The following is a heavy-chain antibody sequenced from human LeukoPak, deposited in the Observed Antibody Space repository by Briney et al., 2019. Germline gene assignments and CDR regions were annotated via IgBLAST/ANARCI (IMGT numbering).Heavy chain of an antibody. CDR1: GFTFSSYA. D-gene: IGHD3-22*01. V-gene: IGHV3-23*01. J-gene: IGHJ4*02. CDR3: AKDPEAYYYDSSGFPLGY. CDR2: ISGSGGST. Sequence: GALRVSCAASGFTFSSYAMSWVRQAPGKGLGWVSAISGSGGSTYYADSVKGRFTISRDNSKNTLYLQMNSLRAEDTAVYYCAKDPEAYYYDSSGFPLGYWGQGTLVTVSS.